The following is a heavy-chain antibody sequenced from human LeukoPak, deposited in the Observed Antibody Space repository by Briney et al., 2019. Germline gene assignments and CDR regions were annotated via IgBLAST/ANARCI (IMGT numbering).Heavy chain of an antibody. CDR2: INSDGSGT. D-gene: IGHD1-14*01. Sequence: GGSLRLSCAASGFTFISYWMHWVRQAPGKGLVWVSRINSDGSGTYYADSVKGRFTISRDNAKNTLYLQMNSLRAEDTAVYYCARDDGCRSVDYWGQGTLVTVSS. CDR3: ARDDGCRSVDY. J-gene: IGHJ4*02. V-gene: IGHV3-74*01. CDR1: GFTFISYW.